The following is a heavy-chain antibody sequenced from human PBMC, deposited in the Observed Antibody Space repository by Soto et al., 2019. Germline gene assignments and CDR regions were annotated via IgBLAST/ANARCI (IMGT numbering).Heavy chain of an antibody. CDR3: ATDPVLAARLDYYYGMDV. CDR2: ISYDGSNK. CDR1: GFTFSSYA. Sequence: QVQLVESGGGVVQPGRSLRLSCAASGFTFSSYAMHWVRQAPGKGLEWVAVISYDGSNKYYADSVKGRFTISRDNSKNTLYLQMNSLRAEDTAVYYCATDPVLAARLDYYYGMDVWGQGTTVTVSS. D-gene: IGHD6-6*01. V-gene: IGHV3-30-3*01. J-gene: IGHJ6*02.